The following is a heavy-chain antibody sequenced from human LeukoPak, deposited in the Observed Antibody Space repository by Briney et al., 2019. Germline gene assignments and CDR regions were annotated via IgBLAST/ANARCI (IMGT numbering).Heavy chain of an antibody. Sequence: GGSLRLSCAASGFTFSSYWMHWVRQAPGKGLVWVSRIKTDGSSTNYADSVKGRFTISRDNAKNPLYLQMNSLGAEDTAVYYCARVNGAYYSPEVFDSWGQGTLVTVSS. J-gene: IGHJ4*02. CDR1: GFTFSSYW. V-gene: IGHV3-74*01. CDR3: ARVNGAYYSPEVFDS. CDR2: IKTDGSST. D-gene: IGHD2-8*01.